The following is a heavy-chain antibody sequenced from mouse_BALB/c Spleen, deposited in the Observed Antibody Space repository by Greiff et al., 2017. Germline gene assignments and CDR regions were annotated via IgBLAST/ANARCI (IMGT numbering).Heavy chain of an antibody. D-gene: IGHD2-3*01. CDR1: GFTFSSFG. CDR2: ISSGSSTI. J-gene: IGHJ4*01. Sequence: EVQGVESGGGLVQPGGSRKLSCAASGFTFSSFGMHWVRQAPEKGLEWVAYISSGSSTIYYADTVKGRFTISRDNPKNTLFLQMTSLRSEDTAMYYCARSSYDGYYHAMDYWGQGTSVTVSS. CDR3: ARSSYDGYYHAMDY. V-gene: IGHV5-17*02.